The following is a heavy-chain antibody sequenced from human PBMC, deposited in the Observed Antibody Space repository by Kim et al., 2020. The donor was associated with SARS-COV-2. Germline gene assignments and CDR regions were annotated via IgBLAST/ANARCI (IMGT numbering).Heavy chain of an antibody. CDR2: IGGGGDT. Sequence: GGSLRLSCAASGLTFRSHGMSWVRPAPGKGLEWVSAIGGGGDTYYADSVKGRFTISRDNSKNTLYMQMNSLRAEDTAVYYCAKGEERSGHITTYFDHWGQGTLVTVSS. V-gene: IGHV3-23*01. CDR3: AKGEERSGHITTYFDH. J-gene: IGHJ4*02. CDR1: GLTFRSHG. D-gene: IGHD3-3*01.